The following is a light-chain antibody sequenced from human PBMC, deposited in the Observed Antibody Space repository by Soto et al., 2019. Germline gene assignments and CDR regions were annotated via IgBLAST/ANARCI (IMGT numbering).Light chain of an antibody. CDR1: QSISTW. V-gene: IGKV1-5*03. J-gene: IGKJ3*01. CDR3: QQYNSYF. CDR2: KAS. Sequence: DIQMTQSPSTLSASVGDRVTITCRASQSISTWLAWYQQEPGKAPKLLIHKASSLQSGVPSRFSGSGSGTDFTLTISSLHPDDFATYSCQQYNSYFFGPGPKVDI.